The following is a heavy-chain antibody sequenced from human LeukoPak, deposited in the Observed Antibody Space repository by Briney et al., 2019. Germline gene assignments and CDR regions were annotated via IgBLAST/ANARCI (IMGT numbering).Heavy chain of an antibody. V-gene: IGHV5-51*01. D-gene: IGHD6-19*01. CDR3: ARHGRRGTGWYCDY. Sequence: GESLKISCKGSGYSFTNYWIGWVRQMPGKGLEWMGIIYPGDSDTRYSSSFQGQVTISADKSVTTAYLQWNSLKASDTAMYYCARHGRRGTGWYCDYWGQGTLVTVSS. CDR2: IYPGDSDT. J-gene: IGHJ4*02. CDR1: GYSFTNYW.